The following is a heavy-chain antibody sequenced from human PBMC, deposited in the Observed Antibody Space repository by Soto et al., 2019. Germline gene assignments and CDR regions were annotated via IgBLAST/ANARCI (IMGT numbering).Heavy chain of an antibody. Sequence: ASVKVSCKASGYTFTSYAMQWVRQAPGQRLEWMGWINVGNGNTKYSQKFQDRVTIIRDTSANTAYMEVSSLRSEDTAVYYCARSEEKYNDVLTGMDLYYYYLGMDVSGQGTTVTVSS. J-gene: IGHJ6*02. V-gene: IGHV1-3*01. D-gene: IGHD3-9*01. CDR2: INVGNGNT. CDR1: GYTFTSYA. CDR3: ARSEEKYNDVLTGMDLYYYYLGMDV.